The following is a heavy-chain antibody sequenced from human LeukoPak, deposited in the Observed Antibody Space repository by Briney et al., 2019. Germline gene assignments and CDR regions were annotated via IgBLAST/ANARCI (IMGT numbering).Heavy chain of an antibody. Sequence: GGSLRLSCAASGFTFSNAWMSWVRQAPGKGLEWVGRIKSKTDGGTTDYAAPVKGRFTISRDDSKNTLYLQMNSLKTEDTAVYYCTTYSSGWYWYYYYYYKDVWGKGTTVTVSS. CDR1: GFTFSNAW. CDR3: TTYSSGWYWYYYYYYKDV. V-gene: IGHV3-15*01. CDR2: IKSKTDGGTT. J-gene: IGHJ6*03. D-gene: IGHD6-19*01.